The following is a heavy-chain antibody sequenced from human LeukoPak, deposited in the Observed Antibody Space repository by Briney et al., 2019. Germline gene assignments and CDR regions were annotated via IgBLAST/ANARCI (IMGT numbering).Heavy chain of an antibody. CDR2: INPNSGAT. J-gene: IGHJ3*02. V-gene: IGHV1-2*02. Sequence: ASVKVSCKASGYTFTGYYIHWVRQAPGQGLEWMGWINPNSGATDYAQKFQGRVSMTRDTSISTAYMELSRLRSDDTAVYYCARASHIVVVTAALGAFDIWGQGTMVTVSS. CDR1: GYTFTGYY. CDR3: ARASHIVVVTAALGAFDI. D-gene: IGHD2-21*02.